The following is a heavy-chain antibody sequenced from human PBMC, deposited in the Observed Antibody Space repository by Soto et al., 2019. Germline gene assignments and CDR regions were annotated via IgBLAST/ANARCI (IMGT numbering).Heavy chain of an antibody. CDR3: ARPSYGSGSYYPEAPQYFDY. CDR1: GFTFSSYS. J-gene: IGHJ4*02. D-gene: IGHD3-10*01. V-gene: IGHV3-21*01. Sequence: GGSLRLSCAASGFTFSSYSMNWVRQAPGKGLEWVSSISSSSSYIYYADSVKGRFTISRDNAKNSLYLQMNSLRAEDTAVYYCARPSYGSGSYYPEAPQYFDYWGQGTLVTVSS. CDR2: ISSSSSYI.